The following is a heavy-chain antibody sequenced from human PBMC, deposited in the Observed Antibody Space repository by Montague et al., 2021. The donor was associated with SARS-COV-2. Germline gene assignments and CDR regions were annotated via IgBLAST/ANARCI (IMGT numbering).Heavy chain of an antibody. D-gene: IGHD3-10*01. CDR3: ARGGSGGGYYYYGMDV. Sequence: SETLSLTCTVSGGSISSYYWSWIRQPPGKGLEWIGYIYYSGSTNYNPSLKSRVTISVDTSKNQFSLKLSSVTAADTAVYYCARGGSGGGYYYYGMDVWGQGTTVTVSS. V-gene: IGHV4-59*01. CDR1: GGSISSYY. CDR2: IYYSGST. J-gene: IGHJ6*02.